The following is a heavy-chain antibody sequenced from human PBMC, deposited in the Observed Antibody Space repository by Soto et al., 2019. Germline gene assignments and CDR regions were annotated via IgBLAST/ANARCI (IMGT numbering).Heavy chain of an antibody. V-gene: IGHV1-18*01. CDR1: GYTFTSYG. Sequence: ASVKVSCKASGYTFTSYGISWVRQAPGQGLEWMGWISAYNGNTNYAQKLQGRVTMTTDTSTSTAYMELRSLRSDDTAVYYCARDRLPLAVAGYFDPWGQGTLVTVSS. D-gene: IGHD6-19*01. CDR3: ARDRLPLAVAGYFDP. J-gene: IGHJ4*02. CDR2: ISAYNGNT.